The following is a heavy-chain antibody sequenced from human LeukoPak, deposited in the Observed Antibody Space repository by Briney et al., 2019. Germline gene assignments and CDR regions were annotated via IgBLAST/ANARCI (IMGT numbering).Heavy chain of an antibody. CDR2: IYYSGST. D-gene: IGHD6-19*01. V-gene: IGHV4-39*07. Sequence: SETLSLTCTVSGGSISSSSYYWGWIRQPPGKGLEWIGSIYYSGSTYYNPSLKSRVTISVDTSKNQFSLKLSSVTAADTAVYYCARGYSSGWYGWFDPWGQGTLVTVSS. CDR3: ARGYSSGWYGWFDP. CDR1: GGSISSSSYY. J-gene: IGHJ5*02.